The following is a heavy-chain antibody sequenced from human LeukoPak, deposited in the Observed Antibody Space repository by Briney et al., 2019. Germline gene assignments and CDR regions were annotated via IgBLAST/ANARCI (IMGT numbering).Heavy chain of an antibody. D-gene: IGHD2-15*01. CDR1: GFTFSSYA. CDR3: ARDEALRGSWYPFDY. J-gene: IGHJ4*02. V-gene: IGHV3-30*04. Sequence: GGSLRLSCAASGFTFSSYAMHWVRQAPGKGLEWVAVISYDGSNKYYADSVKGRFTISRDNSKNPLYLQMNSLRAEDTAVYYCARDEALRGSWYPFDYWGQGTLVTVSS. CDR2: ISYDGSNK.